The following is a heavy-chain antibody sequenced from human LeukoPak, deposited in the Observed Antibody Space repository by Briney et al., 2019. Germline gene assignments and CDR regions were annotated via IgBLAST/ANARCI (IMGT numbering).Heavy chain of an antibody. Sequence: RRSLTPSCPASGFASSAYGMHWVRHAPGKGLEWVAVLSYDGTNGYYAGSVKGRLTISRANSKNTLDLQMNSLRAEDTAVYYCAKGLNSGWYGQSFDLWGQGTLVTVSS. V-gene: IGHV3-30*18. J-gene: IGHJ4*02. CDR1: GFASSAYG. CDR3: AKGLNSGWYGQSFDL. D-gene: IGHD6-19*01. CDR2: LSYDGTNG.